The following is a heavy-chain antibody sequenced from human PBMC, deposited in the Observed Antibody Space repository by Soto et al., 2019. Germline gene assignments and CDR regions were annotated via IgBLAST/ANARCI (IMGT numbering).Heavy chain of an antibody. V-gene: IGHV3-7*01. D-gene: IGHD2-15*01. CDR1: GFTFSTYY. J-gene: IGHJ4*02. CDR3: TRVILAASDY. CDR2: INPDGSEQ. Sequence: GGSLRLSCAASGFTFSTYYMNWVRQAPGKGLEWVAAINPDGSEQYYVDSMKGRFTISRDNAKNSLYLQMNSLIAEDTALYYCTRVILAASDYWGQGTLVTVSS.